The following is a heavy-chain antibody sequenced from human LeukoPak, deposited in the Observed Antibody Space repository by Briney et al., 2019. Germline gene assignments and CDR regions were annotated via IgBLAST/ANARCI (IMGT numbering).Heavy chain of an antibody. V-gene: IGHV3-23*01. CDR3: ARPDYDSSGYADY. J-gene: IGHJ4*02. D-gene: IGHD3-22*01. CDR2: ISDSGGRT. Sequence: GGSLRLSCAVSGINLSNYGMSWVRQAPGKGLEWVAGISDSGGRTNYADSVKGRFTISRDNSKNTLYLQMNSLRAEDTAVYYCARPDYDSSGYADYWGQGTLVTVSS. CDR1: GINLSNYG.